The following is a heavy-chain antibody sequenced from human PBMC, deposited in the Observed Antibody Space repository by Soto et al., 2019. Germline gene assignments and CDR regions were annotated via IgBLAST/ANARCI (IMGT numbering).Heavy chain of an antibody. D-gene: IGHD3-10*01. CDR1: GFTFSSYA. J-gene: IGHJ6*02. CDR2: ISGSGGST. Sequence: GGSLRLSCAASGFTFSSYAMSWFRQAPGKGLEWVSAISGSGGSTYYADSVKGRFTISRDNSKNTLYLQMNSLRAEDMVVYYCAKVGISMVRGVIYYFYCMDVWGQGTTVTVSS. CDR3: AKVGISMVRGVIYYFYCMDV. V-gene: IGHV3-23*01.